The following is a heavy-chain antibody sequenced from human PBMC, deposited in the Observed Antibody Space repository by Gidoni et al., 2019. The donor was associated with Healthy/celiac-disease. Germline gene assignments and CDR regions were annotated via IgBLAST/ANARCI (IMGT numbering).Heavy chain of an antibody. CDR2: ISAYNGNT. D-gene: IGHD3-3*01. V-gene: IGHV1-18*01. CDR3: ARDLTYDFWSGYSFYYYYMDV. CDR1: GYTFTSHG. Sequence: QVQLVQSGAEVKKPGASVQVSCKASGYTFTSHGISWGRQAPGQGLEWMGWISAYNGNTNYAQKLQGRVTMTTDTSTSTAYVELRSLRSDDTAVYYCARDLTYDFWSGYSFYYYYMDVWGKGTTVTVSS. J-gene: IGHJ6*03.